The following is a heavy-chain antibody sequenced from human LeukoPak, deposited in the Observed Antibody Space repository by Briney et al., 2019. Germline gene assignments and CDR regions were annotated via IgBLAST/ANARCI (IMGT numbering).Heavy chain of an antibody. V-gene: IGHV2-5*01. CDR1: GLSLTTSGVG. Sequence: VSGPTLVNPTQTLTLTCSFSGLSLTTSGVGVGWIRQPPGKALERLALIYWNDDKHYSPSLKSRLTFTKDTSKNQVVLTMTNMDPVDTATYYCARVIRGAYDYWGQGTLVTVSS. J-gene: IGHJ4*02. CDR2: IYWNDDK. CDR3: ARVIRGAYDY. D-gene: IGHD3-10*01.